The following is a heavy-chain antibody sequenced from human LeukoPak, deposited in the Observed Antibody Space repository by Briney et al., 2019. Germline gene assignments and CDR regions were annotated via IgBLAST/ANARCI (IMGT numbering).Heavy chain of an antibody. Sequence: PGGSLRLSCAVSGFTVNSNYMTWVRQAPGKGLEWVSVIYSGGTTYYADSVKGRFTISRDNSKNTLYLQMNSLRAEDTAVYYCARDKACTNGVCYGYFDYWGQGTLVTVSS. V-gene: IGHV3-66*01. CDR2: IYSGGTT. J-gene: IGHJ4*02. CDR1: GFTVNSNY. CDR3: ARDKACTNGVCYGYFDY. D-gene: IGHD2-8*01.